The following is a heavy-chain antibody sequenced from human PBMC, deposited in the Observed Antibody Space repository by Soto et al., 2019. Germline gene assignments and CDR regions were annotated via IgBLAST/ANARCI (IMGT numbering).Heavy chain of an antibody. CDR1: GFTFSSYG. V-gene: IGHV3-30*18. CDR3: AKGLNIVVVVAATPGVGMDV. CDR2: ISYDGSNK. D-gene: IGHD2-15*01. Sequence: QPGGSLRLSCAASGFTFSSYGMHWVRQAPGKGLEWVAVISYDGSNKYYADSVKGRFTISRDNSKNTLYLQMNSLRAEDTAVYYCAKGLNIVVVVAATPGVGMDVWGQGTTVTVSS. J-gene: IGHJ6*02.